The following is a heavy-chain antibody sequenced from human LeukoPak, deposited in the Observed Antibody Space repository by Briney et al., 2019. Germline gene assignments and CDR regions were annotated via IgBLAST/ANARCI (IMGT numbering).Heavy chain of an antibody. V-gene: IGHV3-48*02. Sequence: GGSLRLSCAASGFTFITYSMNWVRQAPGKGLEWVSSISRTTGTIYYADSVKGRFTISRDNAKNSLYLQMNSLRDDDTAVYYCTRRSGFDIWGQGAMVTVSS. J-gene: IGHJ3*02. CDR1: GFTFITYS. CDR2: ISRTTGTI. CDR3: TRRSGFDI.